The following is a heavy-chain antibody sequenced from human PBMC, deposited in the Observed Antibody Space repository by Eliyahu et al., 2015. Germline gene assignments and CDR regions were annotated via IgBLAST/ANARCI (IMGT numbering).Heavy chain of an antibody. D-gene: IGHD2-21*02. Sequence: EVQLVQSGAXVKKPGXSXXXACKVSGYPFTNFWXPWXRQMPGKGLEWMGRLDPSGSYTNYSPSFQGHVTISSDKSISTAYLQWSSLKASDTAIYYCARHTGDFYFDYWGQGTLVTVSS. CDR3: ARHTGDFYFDY. CDR1: GYPFTNFW. V-gene: IGHV5-10-1*03. CDR2: LDPSGSYT. J-gene: IGHJ4*02.